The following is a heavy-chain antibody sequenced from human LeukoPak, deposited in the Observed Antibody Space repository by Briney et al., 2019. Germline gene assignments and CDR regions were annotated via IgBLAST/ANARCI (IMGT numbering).Heavy chain of an antibody. CDR1: GFTFSSFD. J-gene: IGHJ4*02. CDR2: ISYDGGIK. V-gene: IGHV3-30*18. CDR3: AKDVEG. Sequence: GGSLRLSCAASGFTFSSFDMHWVRQAPGKGLEWVAIISYDGGIKYYADSVRGRFTISRDNSKNTVYLQMNDLRGEDTAVYYCAKDVEGWGQGTLVIVSS.